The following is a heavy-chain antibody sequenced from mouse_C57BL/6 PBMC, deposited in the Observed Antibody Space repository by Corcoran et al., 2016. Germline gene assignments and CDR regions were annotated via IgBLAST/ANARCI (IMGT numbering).Heavy chain of an antibody. CDR1: GYTFTSYD. CDR2: IYPRDGST. V-gene: IGHV1-85*01. Sequence: QVQLQQSGPELVKPGASVKLSCKASGYTFTSYDINWVKQRPGQGLEWIGWIYPRDGSTKYNEKFKGKATLTVDTSSSTAYMELRSLTSEDSAVYYCARTPYYYGSSFYAMDYWGQGTSVTVSS. J-gene: IGHJ4*01. D-gene: IGHD1-1*01. CDR3: ARTPYYYGSSFYAMDY.